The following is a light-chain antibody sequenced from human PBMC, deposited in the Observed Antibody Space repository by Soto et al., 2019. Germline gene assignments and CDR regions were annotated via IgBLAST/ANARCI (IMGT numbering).Light chain of an antibody. CDR2: KAS. Sequence: DVETTKYPSTLSASVGDRVTITCRASQSITSWLAWYQQKPGKAPKLLIYKASTLESGVPSRFSGSGSGTEFTLTISSLQPDDFAHYYCQQYNRYPYTFGQGTKVDIK. J-gene: IGKJ2*01. CDR3: QQYNRYPYT. CDR1: QSITSW. V-gene: IGKV1-5*03.